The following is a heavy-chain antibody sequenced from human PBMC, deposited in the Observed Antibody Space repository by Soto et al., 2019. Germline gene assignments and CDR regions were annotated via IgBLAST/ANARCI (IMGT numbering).Heavy chain of an antibody. CDR2: VYHNGGA. D-gene: IGHD2-21*01. Sequence: PWETLSLTCTVSGVSIHNSHSFWAWIRRPPGKGLQFIASVYHNGGAHYNSSLKSRVTISVDTANNQVSLRMRSLTAADTAFYYCGRVVEGATRHTDPDSWGQGILVTVSS. V-gene: IGHV4-39*01. J-gene: IGHJ5*01. CDR1: GVSIHNSHSF. CDR3: GRVVEGATRHTDPDS.